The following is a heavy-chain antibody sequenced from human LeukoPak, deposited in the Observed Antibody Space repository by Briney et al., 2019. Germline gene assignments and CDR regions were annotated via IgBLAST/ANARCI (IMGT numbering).Heavy chain of an antibody. D-gene: IGHD3-9*01. CDR3: TRDYDIL. J-gene: IGHJ4*02. Sequence: GGSLRLSCAASGFTFNTYWMHWVRHAPGKGLVWVSRIDSDGSSTSYADSVKGRFTISRDDAKNTLYLQMNSLRAEDTAVYYCTRDYDILWGQGTLVTVSS. CDR2: IDSDGSST. CDR1: GFTFNTYW. V-gene: IGHV3-74*01.